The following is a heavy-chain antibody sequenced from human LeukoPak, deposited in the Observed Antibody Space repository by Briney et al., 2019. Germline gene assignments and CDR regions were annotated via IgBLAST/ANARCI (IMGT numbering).Heavy chain of an antibody. Sequence: SETLSLTCTVSGDSISNADYYYWGWIRQPPGKGLEWIGSIYYSGNIYYNSSLKSRVTISVDTSKNHFSLNLNSVTAADTAVYYCARHAYYDFVTGLFDPWGQGTLVTVSS. CDR1: GDSISNADYYY. CDR2: IYYSGNI. CDR3: ARHAYYDFVTGLFDP. V-gene: IGHV4-39*01. J-gene: IGHJ5*02. D-gene: IGHD3-3*01.